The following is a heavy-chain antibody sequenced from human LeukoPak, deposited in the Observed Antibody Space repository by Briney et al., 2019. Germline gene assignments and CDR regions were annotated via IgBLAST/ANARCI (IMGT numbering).Heavy chain of an antibody. CDR3: AKHRCSSGSCSFDY. Sequence: GGSLRLSCAASGFTFSNYGMNWVPQAPGKGLEWVSSISGRGGSTFYADSVKGRFTISRDNSKNTLYLQMNSLRAEDTAVYYCAKHRCSSGSCSFDYWGQGTLVTVSS. V-gene: IGHV3-23*01. J-gene: IGHJ4*02. D-gene: IGHD2-15*01. CDR1: GFTFSNYG. CDR2: ISGRGGST.